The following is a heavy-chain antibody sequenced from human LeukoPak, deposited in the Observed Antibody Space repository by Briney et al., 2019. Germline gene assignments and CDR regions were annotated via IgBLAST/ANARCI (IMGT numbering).Heavy chain of an antibody. CDR2: INHSGST. D-gene: IGHD3-10*01. V-gene: IGHV4-34*01. CDR1: GGSFSGYY. CDR3: ARDLGGSGSYYADY. Sequence: SETLSLTCAVYGGSFSGYYWTWIRQPPGKGLEWLGEINHSGSTYYNPSLKSRVTISVDTSKNQFSLKLSSVTAADTAVYYCARDLGGSGSYYADYWGQGTLVTVSS. J-gene: IGHJ4*02.